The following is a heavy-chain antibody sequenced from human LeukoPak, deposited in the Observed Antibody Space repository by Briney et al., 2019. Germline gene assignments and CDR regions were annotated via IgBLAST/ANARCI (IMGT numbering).Heavy chain of an antibody. V-gene: IGHV4-34*01. CDR1: GGSFSGYY. J-gene: IGHJ4*02. D-gene: IGHD5-12*01. Sequence: SETLSLTCAVYGGSFSGYYWSWIRQPPGKGLEWIGEINHSGSTNYNPSLKSRVTISVDTSKNQFSLKLSSVTAADTAVYYCARQTSGYHYFDYWGQGTLVTVSS. CDR3: ARQTSGYHYFDY. CDR2: INHSGST.